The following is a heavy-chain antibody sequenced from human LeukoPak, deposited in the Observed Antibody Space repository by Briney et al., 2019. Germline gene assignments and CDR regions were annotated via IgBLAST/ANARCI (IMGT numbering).Heavy chain of an antibody. D-gene: IGHD3-16*01. CDR1: GFTFSDYY. CDR2: ISSSGSTI. V-gene: IGHV3-11*04. Sequence: GGSLRLSCAASGFTFSDYYMSWIRQVPGKGLEWVSYISSSGSTIYYADSVKGRFTISRDNAKNSLYLQMNSLRAENTAVYYCASRGYDYVWEGVDYWGQGTLVTVSS. CDR3: ASRGYDYVWEGVDY. J-gene: IGHJ4*02.